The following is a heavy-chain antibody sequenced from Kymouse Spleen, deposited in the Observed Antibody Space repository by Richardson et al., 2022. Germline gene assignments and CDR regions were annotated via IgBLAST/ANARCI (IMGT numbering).Heavy chain of an antibody. V-gene: IGHV3-74*01. Sequence: EVQLVESGGGLVQPGGSLRLSCAASGFTFSSYWMHWVRQAPGKGLVWVSRINSDGSSTSYADSVKGRFTISRDNAKNTLYLQMNSLRAEDTAVYYCARDRDYGSGSPFFDYWGQGTLVTVSS. D-gene: IGHD3-10*01. CDR3: ARDRDYGSGSPFFDY. CDR2: INSDGSST. J-gene: IGHJ4*02. CDR1: GFTFSSYW.